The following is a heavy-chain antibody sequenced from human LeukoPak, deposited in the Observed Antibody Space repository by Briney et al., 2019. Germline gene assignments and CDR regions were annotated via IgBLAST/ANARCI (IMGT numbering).Heavy chain of an antibody. V-gene: IGHV3-23*01. D-gene: IGHD4-17*01. CDR3: ARAYADYVGYFFFDY. CDR2: ISGGGETT. Sequence: PGGSLRLSCAASGLTFNNYAMNWVRQAPGKGLEWVSSISGGGETTYYADSAKGRFTISRDNSQNTLYLQMNSLRAEDTAVYYCARAYADYVGYFFFDYWGQGTLVTVSS. CDR1: GLTFNNYA. J-gene: IGHJ4*02.